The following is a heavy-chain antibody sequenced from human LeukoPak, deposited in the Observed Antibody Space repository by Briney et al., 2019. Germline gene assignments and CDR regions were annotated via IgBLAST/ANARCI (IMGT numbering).Heavy chain of an antibody. CDR2: SNTNRGGT. J-gene: IGHJ5*02. D-gene: IGHD2-2*01. Sequence: ASVKVSCKASGYTCTGYYMHWVRQAHGPGLEWMGWSNTNRGGTNYAQKSQGRVTMTRDTSISTAYMELRRLRSDDTAVYYCAREADIGVVPAADRYNWFDPWGQGTLVTVSS. CDR3: AREADIGVVPAADRYNWFDP. V-gene: IGHV1-2*02. CDR1: GYTCTGYY.